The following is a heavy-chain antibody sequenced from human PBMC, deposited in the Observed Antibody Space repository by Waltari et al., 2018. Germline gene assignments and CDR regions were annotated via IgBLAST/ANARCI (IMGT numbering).Heavy chain of an antibody. CDR1: GGSISSSSYY. CDR3: ARHKTSGELLRFDP. CDR2: IYYSGST. Sequence: QLQLQESGPGLVKPSETLSLTCTVPGGSISSSSYYWGWIRQPPGKGLEWIGSIYYSGSTYYNPSLKSRVTISVDTSKNQFSLKLSSVTAADTAVYYCARHKTSGELLRFDPWGQGTLVTVSS. D-gene: IGHD3-10*01. V-gene: IGHV4-39*01. J-gene: IGHJ5*02.